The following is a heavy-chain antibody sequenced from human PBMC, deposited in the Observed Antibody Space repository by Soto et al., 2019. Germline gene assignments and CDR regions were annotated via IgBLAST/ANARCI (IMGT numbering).Heavy chain of an antibody. V-gene: IGHV3-7*05. D-gene: IGHD3-10*01. CDR2: IKQDGSET. CDR3: ARDKPGELLGRPPGSFFDD. Sequence: GGSLRLSCAASGFSFSSYWMSWVRQAPGKGPEWVANIKQDGSETYYVDSVKGRFTISRDNAKNSLYLQVNSLRAEDTAMYYCARDKPGELLGRPPGSFFDDWGQGTLVTVSS. CDR1: GFSFSSYW. J-gene: IGHJ4*02.